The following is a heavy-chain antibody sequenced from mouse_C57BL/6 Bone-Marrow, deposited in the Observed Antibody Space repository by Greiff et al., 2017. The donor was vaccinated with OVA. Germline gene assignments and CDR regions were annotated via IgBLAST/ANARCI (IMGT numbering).Heavy chain of an antibody. V-gene: IGHV7-1*01. CDR2: SRNNANDYTT. CDR3: ARDAPYGSSYLWYFGV. D-gene: IGHD1-1*01. Sequence: EVKLMESGGGLVQSGRSLRLSCATSGFTFSDFYMEWVRQAPGKGLEWIAASRNNANDYTTEYSASVKGRFIVSRDTSQSNLDLQMHSLKAEDTAICYCARDAPYGSSYLWYFGVWGTGTTVTVAS. J-gene: IGHJ1*03. CDR1: GFTFSDFY.